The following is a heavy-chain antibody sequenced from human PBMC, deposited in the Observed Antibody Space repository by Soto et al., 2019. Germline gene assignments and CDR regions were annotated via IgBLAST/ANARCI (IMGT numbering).Heavy chain of an antibody. V-gene: IGHV3-48*02. CDR1: GFTFSTHA. Sequence: EVQLVESGGGLVQPGGSLKLSCAVSGFTFSTHAMNWVRQAPGKGLEWVAYIHGTRSIIYYADSVKGRFTISRDNAKKSLYLQMDRLRDEGTAVYYCARDARNADYDYWGQGTLVTVSS. CDR2: IHGTRSII. J-gene: IGHJ4*02. CDR3: ARDARNADYDY. D-gene: IGHD3-16*01.